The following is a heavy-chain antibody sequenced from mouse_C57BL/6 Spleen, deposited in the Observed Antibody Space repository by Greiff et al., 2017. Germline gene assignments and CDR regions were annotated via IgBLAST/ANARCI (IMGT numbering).Heavy chain of an antibody. J-gene: IGHJ1*03. D-gene: IGHD1-1*01. CDR3: ARVYGSSLYWYFDV. CDR1: GYTFTDYY. Sequence: VQLQQSGPELVKPGASVKISCKASGYTFTDYYMNWVKQSHGKSLEWIGDINPNNGGTSYNQKFKGKATLTVDKSSSTAYMELRSLTSEDSAVYYCARVYGSSLYWYFDVWGTGTTVTVSS. V-gene: IGHV1-26*01. CDR2: INPNNGGT.